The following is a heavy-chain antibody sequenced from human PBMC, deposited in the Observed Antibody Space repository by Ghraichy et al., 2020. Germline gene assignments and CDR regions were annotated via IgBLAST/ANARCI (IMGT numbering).Heavy chain of an antibody. CDR1: EFTFDGYP. Sequence: ESLNISCAASEFTFDGYPMTWVRQAPGKGLEWVSTFGADGRSTYYADSVKGRFTISRDESKSTMYLQMNSLRAEDTAVYYCAKEGGRLGEGAFDVWGQGTMVTVSS. CDR3: AKEGGRLGEGAFDV. V-gene: IGHV3-23*01. D-gene: IGHD3-10*01. J-gene: IGHJ3*01. CDR2: FGADGRST.